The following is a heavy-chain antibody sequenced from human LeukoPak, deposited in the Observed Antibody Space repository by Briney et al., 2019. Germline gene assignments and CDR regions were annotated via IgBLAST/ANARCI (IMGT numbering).Heavy chain of an antibody. J-gene: IGHJ4*02. Sequence: PGGSLRLSCGASGFTFSSYWMHWVRQAPGKGLVWVSRLNSDASTTTYADSVKGRFTISRDNAKNTLYLQMNSLRAEDTAVYYCVRSLLGSEDYWGQGTLVTVSS. V-gene: IGHV3-74*01. CDR3: VRSLLGSEDY. CDR1: GFTFSSYW. CDR2: LNSDASTT.